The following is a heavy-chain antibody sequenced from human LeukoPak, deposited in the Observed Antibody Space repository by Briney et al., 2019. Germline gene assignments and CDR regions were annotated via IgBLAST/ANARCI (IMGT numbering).Heavy chain of an antibody. Sequence: PSETLSLTCTVSGGSISSSSYYWGWIRQPPGEGLEWIGSIYYSGSTYYNPSLKSRVTISVDTSKNQFSLKLSSVTAADTAVYYCARWIRYCSGGSCRNFDYWGQGTLVTVSS. D-gene: IGHD2-15*01. CDR3: ARWIRYCSGGSCRNFDY. CDR2: IYYSGST. J-gene: IGHJ4*02. V-gene: IGHV4-39*01. CDR1: GGSISSSSYY.